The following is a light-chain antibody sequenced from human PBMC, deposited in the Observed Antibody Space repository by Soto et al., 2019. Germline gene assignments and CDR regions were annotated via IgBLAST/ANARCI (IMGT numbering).Light chain of an antibody. CDR1: QTLLHSNGYTY. Sequence: IALTQSPLSLSVTPGEPASISCRSSQTLLHSNGYTYLNWYLQKPGQSPQLLIYLGSNRASGVPDRFSGSGSGTDFTLKINRVQAEDVGVWGWMQGLRPMYTFGQGTKLEIK. CDR3: MQGLRPMYT. V-gene: IGKV2-28*01. J-gene: IGKJ2*01. CDR2: LGS.